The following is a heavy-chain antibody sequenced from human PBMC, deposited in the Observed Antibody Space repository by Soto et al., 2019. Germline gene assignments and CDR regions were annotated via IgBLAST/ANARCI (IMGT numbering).Heavy chain of an antibody. CDR3: ARSPRDIVVVVAARPLYYGMDV. J-gene: IGHJ6*02. D-gene: IGHD2-15*01. V-gene: IGHV3-21*01. CDR1: GFTFSSYS. Sequence: GGSLRLSCAASGFTFSSYSMNWVRQAPGKGLEWVSSISSSSSYIYYADSVKGRFTISRDNAKNSLYLQMNSLRAEDTAVYYCARSPRDIVVVVAARPLYYGMDVWGQGTTGTVSS. CDR2: ISSSSSYI.